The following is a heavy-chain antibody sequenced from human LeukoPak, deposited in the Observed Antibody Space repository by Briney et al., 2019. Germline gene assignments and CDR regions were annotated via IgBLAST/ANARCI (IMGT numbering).Heavy chain of an antibody. CDR3: AREGPIQFLEQIDF. CDR1: GGSISSSNW. D-gene: IGHD3-3*01. J-gene: IGHJ4*02. Sequence: SETLSLTCAVSGGSISSSNWWSWVRQPPGKGLEWIGNAHHSGITNYNPPLKSRVSISIDTSKNQFSLKLTSLEAADTAVYYCAREGPIQFLEQIDFWGQGSLVTVSS. V-gene: IGHV4-4*02. CDR2: AHHSGIT.